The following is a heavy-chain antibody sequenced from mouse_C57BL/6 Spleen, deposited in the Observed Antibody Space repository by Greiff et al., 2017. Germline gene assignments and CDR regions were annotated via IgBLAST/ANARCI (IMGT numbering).Heavy chain of an antibody. J-gene: IGHJ3*01. CDR3: ARSTPWFAD. D-gene: IGHD5-1*01. Sequence: VQLQQSGPELVKPGASVKISCKASGYSFTGYYMNWVKQSPEKSLEWIGEINPSTGGTTYNQKFKAKATLTVDKSSSTAYMQLKSLTSEDSAVYYCARSTPWFADWGQGTLVTVAA. CDR2: INPSTGGT. CDR1: GYSFTGYY. V-gene: IGHV1-42*01.